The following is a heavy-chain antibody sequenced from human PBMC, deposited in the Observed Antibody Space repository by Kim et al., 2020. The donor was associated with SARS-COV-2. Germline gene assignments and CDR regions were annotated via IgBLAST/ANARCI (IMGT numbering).Heavy chain of an antibody. V-gene: IGHV1-8*01. CDR1: GYTFTSYD. Sequence: ASVKVSCKASGYTFTSYDINWVRQATGQGLEWMGWMNPNSGNTGYAQKFQGRVTMTRNTSISTAYMELSSLRSEDTAVYYCARAPLFSMVRGVISFDPRGQGTLVTVSS. CDR2: MNPNSGNT. J-gene: IGHJ5*02. CDR3: ARAPLFSMVRGVISFDP. D-gene: IGHD3-10*01.